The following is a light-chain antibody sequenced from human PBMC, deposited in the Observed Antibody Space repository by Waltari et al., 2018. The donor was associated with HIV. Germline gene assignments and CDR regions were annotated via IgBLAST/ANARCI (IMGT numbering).Light chain of an antibody. CDR2: EVS. Sequence: QSALTQPASVSGSPGQSITISCSGTSSDIGGYNYVSWHQHHPGRAPKLIIFEVSNRPSGVSNRSSGSKSGNTASLIISGLLAEDDADYYCSSYTSGTTWVFGGGTELTVL. CDR3: SSYTSGTTWV. CDR1: SSDIGGYNY. V-gene: IGLV2-14*01. J-gene: IGLJ3*02.